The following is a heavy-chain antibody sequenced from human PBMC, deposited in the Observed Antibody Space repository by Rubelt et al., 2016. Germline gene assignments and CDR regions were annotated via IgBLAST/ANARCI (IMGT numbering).Heavy chain of an antibody. J-gene: IGHJ4*02. Sequence: EVQLVESGGGLVQPGGSLRLSCAASGSSFSTSWMHWVRQVPGKGLVWVSRINSDGSGARTTDADAWEGRFTVSRDNGSDKVFLQMNSLGVEDTAVYYCARGWYGAIDCWGQGTLVTVSP. CDR1: GSSFSTSW. CDR2: INSDGSGART. V-gene: IGHV3-74*01. CDR3: ARGWYGAIDC. D-gene: IGHD1-14*01.